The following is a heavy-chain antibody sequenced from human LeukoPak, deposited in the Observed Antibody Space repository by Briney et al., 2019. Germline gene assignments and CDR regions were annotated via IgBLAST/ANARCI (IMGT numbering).Heavy chain of an antibody. Sequence: SETLSLTCTVSGDSLTNYNYHWGWIRQPPGKGLEWIGRLYNTGSADNTDSNPSLQSRVTISADTSMNQFSLRLSSVTAADTAVYYCARGPLAVINPVYYYYGMDVWGQGTTVTVSS. D-gene: IGHD3-16*02. V-gene: IGHV4-39*07. J-gene: IGHJ6*02. CDR2: LYNTGSADNT. CDR1: GDSLTNYNYH. CDR3: ARGPLAVINPVYYYYGMDV.